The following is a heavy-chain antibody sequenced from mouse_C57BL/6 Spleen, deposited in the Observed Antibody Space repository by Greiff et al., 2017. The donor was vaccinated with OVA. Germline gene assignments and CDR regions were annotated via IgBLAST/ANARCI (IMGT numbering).Heavy chain of an antibody. CDR1: GYTFTSYW. D-gene: IGHD2-1*01. V-gene: IGHV1-7*01. CDR2: INPSSGYT. CDR3: ARGLYGNYFYFDY. J-gene: IGHJ2*01. Sequence: VQLQQSGAELAKPGASVKLSCKASGYTFTSYWMHWVKQRPGQGLEWIGYINPSSGYTKYNQKFKDKATLTADKSSSTAYMQLSSLTYEDSAVYYCARGLYGNYFYFDYWGQGTTLTVSS.